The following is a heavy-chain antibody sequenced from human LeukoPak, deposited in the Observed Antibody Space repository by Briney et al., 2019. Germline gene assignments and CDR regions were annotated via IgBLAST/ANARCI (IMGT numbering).Heavy chain of an antibody. D-gene: IGHD6-13*01. CDR2: FDPEDGET. CDR1: GYTLTELS. V-gene: IGHV1-24*01. Sequence: ASVKVSCKVSGYTLTELSMHWVRQAPGKGLEWMGGFDPEDGETIYAQKFQGRVTMTEDTSTDTAYMELSSLRSEDTDVYYCATGGPVAAAGSLYFDYWGQGTLVTVSS. CDR3: ATGGPVAAAGSLYFDY. J-gene: IGHJ4*02.